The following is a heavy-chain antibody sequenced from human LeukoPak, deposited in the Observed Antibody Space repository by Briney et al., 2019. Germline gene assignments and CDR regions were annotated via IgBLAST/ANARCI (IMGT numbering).Heavy chain of an antibody. D-gene: IGHD4-17*01. V-gene: IGHV3-33*01. Sequence: PGRSLRLSCAASGFTFSSYSMHWVRQAPGKGLEWVALLWYDGSNKYYADSVKGRFIISRDNSKNTLYLQMNSLRAEDTAVYYCARDVPNPDYGDPEDAFDIWGQGTMVTVSS. CDR1: GFTFSSYS. CDR2: LWYDGSNK. CDR3: ARDVPNPDYGDPEDAFDI. J-gene: IGHJ3*02.